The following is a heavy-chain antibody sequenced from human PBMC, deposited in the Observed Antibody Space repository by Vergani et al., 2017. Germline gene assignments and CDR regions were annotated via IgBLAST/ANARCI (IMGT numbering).Heavy chain of an antibody. J-gene: IGHJ5*01. CDR3: VRARCSGPCFMSNWFDY. CDR1: GFSFSGYW. V-gene: IGHV3-74*02. Sequence: EVDLVESGGGLAQPGGSLRLSCEGSGFSFSGYWMHWVRQSPEKGLVWVSRIKSDGSITNYADSVKGRFTISRDNAKNTLYLEMNSLRGDDTAIYYCVRARCSGPCFMSNWFDYWGQGTLVTVSS. CDR2: IKSDGSIT. D-gene: IGHD5-12*01.